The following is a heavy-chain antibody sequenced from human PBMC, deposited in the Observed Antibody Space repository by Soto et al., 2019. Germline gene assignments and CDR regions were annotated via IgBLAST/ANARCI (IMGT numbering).Heavy chain of an antibody. CDR1: GDTLGSGSEY. Sequence: LSLSYTVSGDTLGSGSEYWSWIQQAPGKGLEWILYIFSSGTTYYNPSLKSRLTMSLDTSQNQFSLKLNSVTAADTAVYFCARVPSPFDFYYAMDVWGQGTTVTVSS. D-gene: IGHD3-16*01. CDR2: IFSSGTT. V-gene: IGHV4-30-4*02. CDR3: ARVPSPFDFYYAMDV. J-gene: IGHJ6*02.